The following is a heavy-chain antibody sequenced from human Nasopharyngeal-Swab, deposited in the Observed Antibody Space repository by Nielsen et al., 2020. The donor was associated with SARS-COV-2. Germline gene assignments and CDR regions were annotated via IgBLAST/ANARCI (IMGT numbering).Heavy chain of an antibody. D-gene: IGHD4-23*01. V-gene: IGHV4-30-4*08. CDR1: GGSISSGGYY. CDR2: IYYSGST. CDR3: ARARSFFTVVTPAFDI. Sequence: SETLSLTCAVSGGSISSGGYYWSWIRQHPGKGLEWIGYIYYSGSTYYNPSLKSRVTISVDTSKNQFSLKLSSVTAADTAVYYCARARSFFTVVTPAFDIWGQGTMVTVSS. J-gene: IGHJ3*02.